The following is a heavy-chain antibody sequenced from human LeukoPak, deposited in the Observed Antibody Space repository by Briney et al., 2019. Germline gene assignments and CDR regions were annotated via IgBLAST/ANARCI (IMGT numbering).Heavy chain of an antibody. CDR1: GFTFSSYA. V-gene: IGHV3-23*01. CDR3: ARDFVVAADYYYGMDV. J-gene: IGHJ6*02. D-gene: IGHD2-15*01. Sequence: PGGSLRLSCAASGFTFSSYAMSWVRQAPGKGLEWVSAISGSGGSTYYADSVKGRFTISRDNSKNTPYLQMNSLRAEDTAVYYCARDFVVAADYYYGMDVWGQGTTVTVSS. CDR2: ISGSGGST.